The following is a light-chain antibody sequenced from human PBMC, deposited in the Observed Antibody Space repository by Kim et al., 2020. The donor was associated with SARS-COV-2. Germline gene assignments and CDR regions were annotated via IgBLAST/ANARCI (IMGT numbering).Light chain of an antibody. CDR1: NIGSKS. V-gene: IGLV3-21*04. Sequence: SYELTQPPSVSVAPGKTASITCAGNNIGSKSVHWYQQKPGQSPVLVIYYDSDRPSGIPERFSGSNSGNTATLTISRAQARDEADYYCQAWDSSSDVLVFG. J-gene: IGLJ1*01. CDR2: YDS. CDR3: QAWDSSSDVLV.